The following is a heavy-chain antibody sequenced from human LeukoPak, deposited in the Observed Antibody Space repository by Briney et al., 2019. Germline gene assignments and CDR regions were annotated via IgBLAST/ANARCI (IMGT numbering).Heavy chain of an antibody. CDR1: GYTFTSYD. CDR2: MNPNSGNT. D-gene: IGHD6-13*01. V-gene: IGHV1-8*01. CDR3: ARGRIAKRFDP. J-gene: IGHJ5*02. Sequence: GASVKVSCTASGYTFTSYDINWVRQATGQGLEWMGWMNPNSGNTGYAQKFQGRVTMTRNTSISTAYMELSSLRSEDTAVYYCARGRIAKRFDPWGQGTLVPVSS.